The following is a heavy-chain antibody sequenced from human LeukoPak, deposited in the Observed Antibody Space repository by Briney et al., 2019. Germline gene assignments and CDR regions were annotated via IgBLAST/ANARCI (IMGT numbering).Heavy chain of an antibody. CDR2: IYYSGST. CDR3: VRLAPEYGSGSDY. CDR1: GGSISSSSYY. J-gene: IGHJ4*02. V-gene: IGHV4-39*01. D-gene: IGHD3-10*01. Sequence: AETLSLTCTVSGGSISSSSYYGGWIRQPPGKGLEWIGSIYYSGSTYYNPSLKSRVTISVDTSKNQFSLKLSSVTAADTAVYYCVRLAPEYGSGSDYWGQGTLVTVSS.